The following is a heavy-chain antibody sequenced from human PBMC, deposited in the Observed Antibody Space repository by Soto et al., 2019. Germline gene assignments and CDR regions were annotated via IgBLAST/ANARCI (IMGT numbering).Heavy chain of an antibody. CDR3: ARDNDDILTGYYGTFGY. V-gene: IGHV3-33*01. CDR2: IWYDGSNK. D-gene: IGHD3-9*01. Sequence: GGSLRLSCAASGFTFSSYGMHWVRQAPGKGLEWVAVIWYDGSNKYYADSVKGRFTISRDNSKNTLYLQMNSLRAEDTAVYYCARDNDDILTGYYGTFGYWGQGTLVTVSS. J-gene: IGHJ4*02. CDR1: GFTFSSYG.